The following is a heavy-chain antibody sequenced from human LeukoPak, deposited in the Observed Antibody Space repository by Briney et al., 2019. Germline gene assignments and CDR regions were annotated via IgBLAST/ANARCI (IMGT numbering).Heavy chain of an antibody. CDR2: IYYSGST. Sequence: SETLSLTCTVSGGSISSSSYYWGCIRQPPGKGLEWSVSIYYSGSTYYNPSLKSRVTISVDRSKNQFSLKLSSVTAADTAVYYCARRMPYCSRTSCQRYYFDYWGQGTLVTVSS. V-gene: IGHV4-39*01. D-gene: IGHD2-2*01. CDR1: GGSISSSSYY. CDR3: ARRMPYCSRTSCQRYYFDY. J-gene: IGHJ4*02.